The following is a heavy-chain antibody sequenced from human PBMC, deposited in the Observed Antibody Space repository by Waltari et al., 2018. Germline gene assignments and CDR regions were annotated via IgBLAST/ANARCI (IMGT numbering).Heavy chain of an antibody. CDR3: ARTPGYTAYDPLDL. CDR2: IYHKGST. D-gene: IGHD5-12*01. Sequence: QVQLQESGPGLVRPSQPLSLTCTVSGASITNGSYFWTWIRQSPGKGLEWIGQIYHKGSTDYNPSLKPRVTISQDRSENQIFLELTSVTAADTARYYCARTPGYTAYDPLDLWGQGTLITVSS. J-gene: IGHJ5*02. V-gene: IGHV4-30-2*06. CDR1: GASITNGSYF.